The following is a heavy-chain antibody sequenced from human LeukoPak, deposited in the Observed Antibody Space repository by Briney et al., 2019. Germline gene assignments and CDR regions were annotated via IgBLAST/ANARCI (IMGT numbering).Heavy chain of an antibody. Sequence: SETLSLTCTVSGGSVNSISYYWSWIRRPPGKGLEWIGYISYTGSTNHNPSLKSRVTISVDTSKNQFSLKLSSVTAVDTAVYYCASLYCSRTSCYMDPWGQGTLVTVSS. D-gene: IGHD2-2*02. J-gene: IGHJ5*02. CDR2: ISYTGST. CDR1: GGSVNSISYY. CDR3: ASLYCSRTSCYMDP. V-gene: IGHV4-61*01.